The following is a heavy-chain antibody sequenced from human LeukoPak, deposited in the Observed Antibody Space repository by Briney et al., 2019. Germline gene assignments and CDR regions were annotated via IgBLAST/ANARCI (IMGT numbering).Heavy chain of an antibody. CDR3: AKDGTVIHPWEYFQH. J-gene: IGHJ1*01. D-gene: IGHD3/OR15-3a*01. Sequence: PSETLSLTCAVYGGSFSGYYWSGVRQAPGKGLEWVSGISGSGAVTYYADSVKGRFTISRDNSKNTLYLQMNSLRAEDTAVYYCAKDGTVIHPWEYFQHWGQGTLVTVSS. V-gene: IGHV3-23*01. CDR2: ISGSGAVT. CDR1: GGSFSGYY.